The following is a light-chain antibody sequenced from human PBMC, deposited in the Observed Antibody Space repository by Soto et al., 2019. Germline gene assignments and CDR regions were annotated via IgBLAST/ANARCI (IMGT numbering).Light chain of an antibody. Sequence: QSVLTQPASMSGSPGQSITISCTGTSGDIGSYNRVSWYQQHPGKAPKLIIYEVTDRPSGVSNRFSGSKSGNTASLTISGLQAEDEAEYYCSSYTNINTRACVFGTGTKSPS. CDR1: SGDIGSYNR. CDR2: EVT. CDR3: SSYTNINTRACV. V-gene: IGLV2-14*01. J-gene: IGLJ1*01.